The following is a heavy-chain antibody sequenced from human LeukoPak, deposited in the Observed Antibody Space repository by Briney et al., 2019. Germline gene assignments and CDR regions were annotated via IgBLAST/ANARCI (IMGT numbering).Heavy chain of an antibody. D-gene: IGHD6-19*01. J-gene: IGHJ4*02. CDR2: IYYSGST. Sequence: PSETLSLTCTVSGGSISSSSYYWGWIRQPPGKGLEWIGSIYYSGSTNYNPSLKSRVTISVDTSKNQFSLKLSSVTAADTAVYYCASGKAVAPDYWGQGTLVTVSS. CDR3: ASGKAVAPDY. V-gene: IGHV4-39*07. CDR1: GGSISSSSYY.